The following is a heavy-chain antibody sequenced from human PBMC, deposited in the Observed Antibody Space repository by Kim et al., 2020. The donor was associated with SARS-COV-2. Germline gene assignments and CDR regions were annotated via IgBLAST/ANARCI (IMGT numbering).Heavy chain of an antibody. D-gene: IGHD6-19*01. J-gene: IGHJ4*02. V-gene: IGHV4-39*02. Sequence: SETLSLTCTVSGGSISSSSYYWGWIRQPPGKGLEWIGSIYYSGSTYYNPSLKSRVTISVATSKNQFSLKLSSVTAADTAVYYCARDEGESGQAVAGRFDYWGQGTLVTVSS. CDR3: ARDEGESGQAVAGRFDY. CDR2: IYYSGST. CDR1: GGSISSSSYY.